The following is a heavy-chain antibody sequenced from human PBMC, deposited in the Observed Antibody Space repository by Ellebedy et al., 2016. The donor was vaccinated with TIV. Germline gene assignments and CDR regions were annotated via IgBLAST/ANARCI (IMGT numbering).Heavy chain of an antibody. J-gene: IGHJ4*02. D-gene: IGHD6-19*01. Sequence: GESLKISXAASGFTFSSYSMNWVRQAPGKGLEWVSSISSSSSYIYYADSVKGRFTISRDNAKNSLYLQMNSLRAEDTAVYYCAKDKAIGILAVAGREPLDYWGQGTLVTVSS. V-gene: IGHV3-21*01. CDR2: ISSSSSYI. CDR3: AKDKAIGILAVAGREPLDY. CDR1: GFTFSSYS.